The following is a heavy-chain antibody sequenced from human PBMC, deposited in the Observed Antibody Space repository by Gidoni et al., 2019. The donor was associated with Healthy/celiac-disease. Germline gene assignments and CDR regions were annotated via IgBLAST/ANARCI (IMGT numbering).Heavy chain of an antibody. D-gene: IGHD6-13*01. J-gene: IGHJ4*02. V-gene: IGHV3-9*01. Sequence: EVQLVESGGGLVQPGRSLRLSCAASGFTFDDYAMHWVRQAPGKGLEWVSGISWNSGSIGYADSVKGRFTISRDNAKNSLYLQMNSRRAEDTALYYCAKAELVLGVYYFDYWGQGTLVTVSS. CDR1: GFTFDDYA. CDR2: ISWNSGSI. CDR3: AKAELVLGVYYFDY.